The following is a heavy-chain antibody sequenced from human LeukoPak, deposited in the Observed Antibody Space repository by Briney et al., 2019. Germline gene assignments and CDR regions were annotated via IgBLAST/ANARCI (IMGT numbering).Heavy chain of an antibody. CDR2: IRSDGSNK. V-gene: IGHV3-30*02. J-gene: IGHJ3*02. CDR3: AKDLRYGDYLGTFDI. CDR1: GFTFSSYG. Sequence: GGSLRLSCAASGFTFSSYGIHWVRQAPGKGLEWVAFIRSDGSNKYYADFLKGRFTISRDNSKNTLYLQMNSLRAEDTAVYYCAKDLRYGDYLGTFDIWGQGTMVTVSS. D-gene: IGHD4-17*01.